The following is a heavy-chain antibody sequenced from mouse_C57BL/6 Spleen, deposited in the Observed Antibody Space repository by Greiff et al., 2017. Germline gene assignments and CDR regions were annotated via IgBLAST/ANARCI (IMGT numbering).Heavy chain of an antibody. V-gene: IGHV5-16*01. CDR1: GFTFSDYY. CDR2: INYDGSST. D-gene: IGHD1-1*01. Sequence: EVNLVESEGGLVQPGSSMKLSCTASGFTFSDYYMAWVRQVPEKGLEWVANINYDGSSTYYLDSLKSRFIISRDNAKNILYLQMSSLKSEDTATYYCARITTVALYYFDYWGQGTTLTVAS. CDR3: ARITTVALYYFDY. J-gene: IGHJ2*01.